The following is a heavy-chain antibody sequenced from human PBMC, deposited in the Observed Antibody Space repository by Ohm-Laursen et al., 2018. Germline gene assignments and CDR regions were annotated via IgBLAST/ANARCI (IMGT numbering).Heavy chain of an antibody. CDR1: GFTFSSYA. D-gene: IGHD3-10*01. CDR2: ISGSGAAA. Sequence: GSLRLSCTASGFTFSSYAMSWVRQVPGEGLEWVSVISGSGAAAYYADSVKGRFTISRDNSKDTLYLQMNSLRAEDTAVYHCAETGRSSSGTGRWFDPWGQGTLVTVSS. J-gene: IGHJ5*02. CDR3: AETGRSSSGTGRWFDP. V-gene: IGHV3-23*01.